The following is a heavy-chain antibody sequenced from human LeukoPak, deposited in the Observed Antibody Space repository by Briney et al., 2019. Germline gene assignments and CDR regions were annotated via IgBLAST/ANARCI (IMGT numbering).Heavy chain of an antibody. CDR1: GGSISSSSYY. CDR3: ARACSSSWYCLDF. Sequence: SETLSLTCTVSGGSISSSSYYWGWIRQPPGKRLEWIGSIYYSGSTYYNPSLKSRVTISVDTSKNQFSLKLSSVTAADTAVYYCARACSSSWYCLDFWGQGTLVTVSS. D-gene: IGHD6-13*01. CDR2: IYYSGST. J-gene: IGHJ4*02. V-gene: IGHV4-39*01.